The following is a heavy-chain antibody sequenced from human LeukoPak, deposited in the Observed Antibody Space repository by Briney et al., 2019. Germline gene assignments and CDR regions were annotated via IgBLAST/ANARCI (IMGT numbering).Heavy chain of an antibody. V-gene: IGHV4-34*01. CDR1: GGSFSGYY. D-gene: IGHD6-13*01. CDR3: AKSSSWYVYYYGMDV. CDR2: INHSGST. Sequence: HPSETLSLTCAVYGGSFSGYYWSWIRQPPGKGLEWIGEINHSGSTNYNPSLKSRVTISVDTSKNQFSLKLSSVTAADTAVYYCAKSSSWYVYYYGMDVWGQGTTVTVSS. J-gene: IGHJ6*02.